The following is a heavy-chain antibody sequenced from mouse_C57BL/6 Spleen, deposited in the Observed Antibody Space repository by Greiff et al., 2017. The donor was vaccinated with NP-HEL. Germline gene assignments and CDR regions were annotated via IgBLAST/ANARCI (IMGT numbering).Heavy chain of an antibody. Sequence: QVQLQQPGAELVKPGASVKMSCKASGYTFTSYWITWVKQRPGQGLEWIGDIYPGSGSTNYNEKFKSKATLTVDTSSSTAYMQLSSLTSEDSAVYYCARSDYYGSSYVRAWFAYWGKGTLVTVSA. V-gene: IGHV1-55*01. J-gene: IGHJ3*01. D-gene: IGHD1-1*01. CDR1: GYTFTSYW. CDR2: IYPGSGST. CDR3: ARSDYYGSSYVRAWFAY.